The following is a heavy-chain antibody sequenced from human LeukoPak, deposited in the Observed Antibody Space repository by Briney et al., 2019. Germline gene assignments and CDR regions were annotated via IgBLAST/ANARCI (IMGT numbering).Heavy chain of an antibody. CDR2: ISGYNGNT. CDR3: ARVVIQSGGTTINQYYYYYYMDV. V-gene: IGHV1-18*01. D-gene: IGHD3-22*01. Sequence: ASVRVSCKASGYTFSNYGISWVRQAPGQGLEWMGWISGYNGNTNYAQKLQGRVTMTTDTSTSTAYMELRSLRSDDTAVYYCARVVIQSGGTTINQYYYYYYMDVWGKGTTVTVSS. CDR1: GYTFSNYG. J-gene: IGHJ6*03.